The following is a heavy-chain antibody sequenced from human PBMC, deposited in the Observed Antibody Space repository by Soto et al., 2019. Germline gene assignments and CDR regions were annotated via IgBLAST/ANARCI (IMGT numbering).Heavy chain of an antibody. CDR3: ARVVPGAEAWFGP. D-gene: IGHD2-2*01. J-gene: IGHJ5*02. CDR1: ANTFSNYV. Sequence: QVQLVQSEGEWKSPGPSLKFSSRPSANTFSNYVITGVQKAPEQPLEWLGWISLYSDGTNYAQKFQGRVSMTTDTSTTTAYMELRSLRSDDTAVYYCARVVPGAEAWFGPWGQGTLVTVSS. V-gene: IGHV1-18*01. CDR2: ISLYSDGT.